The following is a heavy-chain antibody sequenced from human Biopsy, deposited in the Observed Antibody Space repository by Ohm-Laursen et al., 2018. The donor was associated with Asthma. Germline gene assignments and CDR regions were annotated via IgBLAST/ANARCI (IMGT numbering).Heavy chain of an antibody. J-gene: IGHJ6*02. CDR2: TNERGVT. CDR3: ARGPELDV. CDR1: PGSFSGFF. Sequence: SDTLSLTCDVHPGSFSGFFWTWIRQSPGKGLEWIGETNERGVTNNNPSLKSRVIISIDTYWNRVSLKLTSVTAADTAVYYCARGPELDVWGQGTTVTASS. V-gene: IGHV4-34*01.